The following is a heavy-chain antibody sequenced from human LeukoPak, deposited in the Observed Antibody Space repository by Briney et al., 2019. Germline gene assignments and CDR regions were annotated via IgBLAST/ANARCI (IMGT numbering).Heavy chain of an antibody. CDR3: ARALVVPADHPYYYSGMDV. J-gene: IGHJ6*01. V-gene: IGHV1-69*01. CDR1: GGTFSSYA. Sequence: SVKVSCKASGGTFSSYAISWVRQAPGQGLEWMGGIVPIFGTANYAQKFQGRVTITADESTSTAYMELSSLRSEDTAVYYCARALVVPADHPYYYSGMDVWGQGTTVTVSS. D-gene: IGHD2-2*01. CDR2: IVPIFGTA.